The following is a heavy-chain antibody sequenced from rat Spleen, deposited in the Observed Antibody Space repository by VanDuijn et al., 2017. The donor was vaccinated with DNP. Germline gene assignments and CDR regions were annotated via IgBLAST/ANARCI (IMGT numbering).Heavy chain of an antibody. J-gene: IGHJ3*01. D-gene: IGHD1-11*01. Sequence: EVQLVESGGGLVQPGRSRKLSCAAAGFILSNYDRGGVREEPTKGLEWVAYISPSGGSTYYRDSVKGRFTISRDNAKNTLYLQMDSLRSEDTATYYCTTHGASYGLNWFAYWGQGTLVTVSS. CDR3: TTHGASYGLNWFAY. V-gene: IGHV5-19*01. CDR2: ISPSGGST. CDR1: GFILSNYD.